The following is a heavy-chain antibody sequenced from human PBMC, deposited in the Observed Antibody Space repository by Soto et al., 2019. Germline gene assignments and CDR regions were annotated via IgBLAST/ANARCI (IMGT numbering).Heavy chain of an antibody. CDR3: ARAPGSVGFDC. Sequence: EVQLVESGGGLVQPGGSLRLSCAASGFTFSSYGMHWVRQAPGKGLEWVSYISSSSSTIYYADSVRGRFTISRDNAKNSLFLQMSSLTVEDTAVYYCARAPGSVGFDCWGQGTLVTVSS. J-gene: IGHJ4*02. D-gene: IGHD3-10*01. V-gene: IGHV3-48*01. CDR2: ISSSSSTI. CDR1: GFTFSSYG.